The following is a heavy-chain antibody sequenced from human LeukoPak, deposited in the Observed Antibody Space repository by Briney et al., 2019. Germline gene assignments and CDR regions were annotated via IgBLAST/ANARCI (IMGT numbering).Heavy chain of an antibody. CDR3: ARDMGVVPSAIVFFSNNWFDP. CDR1: GYTFTRYG. D-gene: IGHD2-2*02. V-gene: IGHV1-18*01. J-gene: IGHJ5*02. Sequence: ASVKVSCKASGYTFTRYGLSWVRPAPGKGLEWMGWISAYNGNPNYAQKPQGRVILVTASSTSTAYMELRSLRSDDTAVYYCARDMGVVPSAIVFFSNNWFDPWGQGTLVTVSS. CDR2: ISAYNGNP.